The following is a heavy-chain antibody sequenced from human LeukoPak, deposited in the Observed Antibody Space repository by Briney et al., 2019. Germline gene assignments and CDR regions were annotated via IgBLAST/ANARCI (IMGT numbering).Heavy chain of an antibody. J-gene: IGHJ5*02. CDR2: IYYSGST. CDR3: ARDASFNHDYVWGSYRPDNWFDP. CDR1: GGSISSYY. D-gene: IGHD3-16*02. V-gene: IGHV4-59*01. Sequence: SETLSLTCTVSGGSISSYYWSWIRQPPGKGLEWIGYIYYSGSTNYNPSLKSRVTISVDTSKNQFSLKLSSVTAADTAVYYCARDASFNHDYVWGSYRPDNWFDPWGQGTLVTVSS.